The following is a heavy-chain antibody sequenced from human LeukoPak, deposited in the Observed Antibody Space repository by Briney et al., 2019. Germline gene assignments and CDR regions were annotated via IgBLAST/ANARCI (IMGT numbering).Heavy chain of an antibody. Sequence: ASVTVSYTASGYTLTYYYMHWVRQAPGQGLEWMGWINPNSGGTNYAQKFQGRVTMTRDTSISTAYMELSRLRSDDTAVYYCARVSGSIAASDYWGQGTLVTVSS. V-gene: IGHV1-2*02. CDR2: INPNSGGT. CDR1: GYTLTYYY. CDR3: ARVSGSIAASDY. D-gene: IGHD6-13*01. J-gene: IGHJ4*02.